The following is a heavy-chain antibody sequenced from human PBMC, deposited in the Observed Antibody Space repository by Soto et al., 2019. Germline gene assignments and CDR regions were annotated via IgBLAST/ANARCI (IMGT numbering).Heavy chain of an antibody. V-gene: IGHV4-61*08. J-gene: IGHJ6*02. CDR3: ARSPNYYYYGFDV. Sequence: SEALSLTCTVSGGSVSSGDYFWSWLRQSPGKRLEWIAYIYYSGSTNYNPSLKSRATISVDTSKSQVSLTLTSMTAADAALYYCARSPNYYYYGFDVWGQGTAVTVSS. D-gene: IGHD3-10*01. CDR1: GGSVSSGDYF. CDR2: IYYSGST.